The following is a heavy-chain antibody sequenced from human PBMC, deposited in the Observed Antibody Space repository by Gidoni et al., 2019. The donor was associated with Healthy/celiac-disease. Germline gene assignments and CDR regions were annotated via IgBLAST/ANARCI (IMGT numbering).Heavy chain of an antibody. CDR1: GGSISSSSYY. CDR2: IYYSGST. Sequence: QLQLQESGPGLVKPSATLSLTCTVSGGSISSSSYYWGWIRQPPGKGLEWIGSIYYSGSTYYNPSLKSRVTISVDTSKNQFSLKLSSVTAADTAVYYCASILTGRYYFDYWGQGTLVTVSS. J-gene: IGHJ4*02. D-gene: IGHD3-9*01. V-gene: IGHV4-39*01. CDR3: ASILTGRYYFDY.